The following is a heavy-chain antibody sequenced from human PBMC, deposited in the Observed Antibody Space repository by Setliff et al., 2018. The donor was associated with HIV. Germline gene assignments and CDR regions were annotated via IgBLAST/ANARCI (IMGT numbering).Heavy chain of an antibody. CDR2: IYYSGST. J-gene: IGHJ5*02. CDR3: ATSRVVVLRFDP. V-gene: IGHV4-39*07. D-gene: IGHD3-22*01. Sequence: SETLSLTCTGSGGSISSSSYYWGWIRQPPGKGLEWIGSIYYSGSTYYNPSLKSRVTISVDTSKNQFSLKLYSVTAADTAVYYCATSRVVVLRFDPWGQGTLVTVSS. CDR1: GGSISSSSYY.